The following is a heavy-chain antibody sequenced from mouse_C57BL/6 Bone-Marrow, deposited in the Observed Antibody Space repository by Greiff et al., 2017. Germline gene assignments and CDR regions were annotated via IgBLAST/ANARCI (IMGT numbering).Heavy chain of an antibody. V-gene: IGHV10-3*01. CDR3: VRGLRQFAY. J-gene: IGHJ3*01. CDR1: GFTFNTYA. CDR2: IRSKRSNYAT. Sequence: EVKLMESGGGLVQPKGSLKLSCAVSGFTFNTYAMHWVRQAPGKGLEWVARIRSKRSNYATYHADSVKDEFTITRDDSQSMHYLQMNNLKTEGAAMDYCVRGLRQFAYWGKGTMVTVSA. D-gene: IGHD2-4*01.